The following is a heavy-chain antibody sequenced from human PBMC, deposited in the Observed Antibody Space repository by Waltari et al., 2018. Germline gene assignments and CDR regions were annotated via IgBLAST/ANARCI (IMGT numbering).Heavy chain of an antibody. V-gene: IGHV4-28*01. CDR3: AGLLGTVVATGYSDS. CDR2: IYGTTGST. J-gene: IGHJ4*02. D-gene: IGHD5-12*01. CDR1: GYSISSGNG. Sequence: QVQLQESGPGLVKPSETLSLTCVVSGYSISSGNGWAWIRQPPGKGLEWIGQIYGTTGSTYYNPSLKSRVTISMDTSNNQFSLTLNSVTAADTAVYYCAGLLGTVVATGYSDSWGQGVLVTVSS.